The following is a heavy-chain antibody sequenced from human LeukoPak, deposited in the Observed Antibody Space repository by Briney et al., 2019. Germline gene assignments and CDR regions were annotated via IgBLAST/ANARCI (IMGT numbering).Heavy chain of an antibody. Sequence: SETLSLTCTVSGGSISSSSHYWAWIRQPPGKGLEWIANIYYSGNTYYNPSLKSRVTISVDMSKNQFSLRVGSLTAADTAVYYCARGPRLWDYGDFRGWFAPWGQGTLVTVSS. CDR1: GGSISSSSHY. CDR3: ARGPRLWDYGDFRGWFAP. CDR2: IYYSGNT. D-gene: IGHD4-17*01. V-gene: IGHV4-39*07. J-gene: IGHJ5*01.